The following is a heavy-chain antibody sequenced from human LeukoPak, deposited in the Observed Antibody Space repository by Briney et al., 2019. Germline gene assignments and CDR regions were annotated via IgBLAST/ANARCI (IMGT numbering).Heavy chain of an antibody. CDR2: IYYSGST. J-gene: IGHJ4*02. D-gene: IGHD1-26*01. CDR3: ARDPGGFDY. V-gene: IGHV4-39*07. Sequence: SETLSLTCTVSGGSISSSSYYWGWIRQPPGKGLEWIGSIYYSGSTYYNPSLKSRVTISVDTSKNQFSLKLSSVTAADTAVYYCARDPGGFDYWGQGTLVTVSS. CDR1: GGSISSSSYY.